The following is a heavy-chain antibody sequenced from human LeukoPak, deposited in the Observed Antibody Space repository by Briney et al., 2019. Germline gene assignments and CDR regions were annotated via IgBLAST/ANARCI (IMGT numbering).Heavy chain of an antibody. CDR2: FDPEDGET. D-gene: IGHD3-10*01. V-gene: IGHV1-24*01. J-gene: IGHJ4*02. CDR3: ATGALLWFGELPLDY. CDR1: GYTLTELS. Sequence: ASVKVSCKVSGYTLTELSMHWVRQAPGKGLEWMGGFDPEDGETIYAQKFQGRVTMTEDTSTDTAYMELSSLRSEGTAVYYCATGALLWFGELPLDYWGQGTLVTVSS.